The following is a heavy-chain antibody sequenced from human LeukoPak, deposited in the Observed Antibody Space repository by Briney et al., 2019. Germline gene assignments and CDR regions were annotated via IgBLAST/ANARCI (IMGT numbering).Heavy chain of an antibody. Sequence: ASVKVSCKASGVTFTSSAMQWVRQARGQRLEWIGWIVVGSGNTNYAQKFQERVTITRDMSTSTAYMELSSLRSEDTAVYYCAATTWRAAAGTNYYGMDVWGQGTTVTVSS. CDR2: IVVGSGNT. D-gene: IGHD6-13*01. J-gene: IGHJ6*02. CDR3: AATTWRAAAGTNYYGMDV. CDR1: GVTFTSSA. V-gene: IGHV1-58*02.